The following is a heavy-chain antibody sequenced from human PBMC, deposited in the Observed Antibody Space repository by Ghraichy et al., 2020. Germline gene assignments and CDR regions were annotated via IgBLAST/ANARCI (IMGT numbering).Heavy chain of an antibody. Sequence: SETLSLTCTVSGGSISSSHDYWGWIRQPPGKGLEWIGSVLYSGSTNYSPSLKSRVTISVATSKNHFSLNLTSVTAADTAVYYCARHSTGWYDWFDPWGQGTLVTVSS. CDR2: VLYSGST. D-gene: IGHD6-19*01. CDR3: ARHSTGWYDWFDP. V-gene: IGHV4-39*01. CDR1: GGSISSSHDY. J-gene: IGHJ5*02.